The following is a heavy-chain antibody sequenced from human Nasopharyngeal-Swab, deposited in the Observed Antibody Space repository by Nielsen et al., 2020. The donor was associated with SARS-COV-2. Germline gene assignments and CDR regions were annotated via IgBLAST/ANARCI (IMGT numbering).Heavy chain of an antibody. Sequence: GGSLSLSCAASGFTFSSYAMHWVRQAPGKGLEWVAVISYDGSNKYYADSVKGRFTISRDNSKNTLYLQMNSLRAEDTAVYYCARVLGDYGDYWGQGTLVTVSS. CDR3: ARVLGDYGDY. V-gene: IGHV3-30-3*01. D-gene: IGHD2-15*01. CDR2: ISYDGSNK. J-gene: IGHJ4*02. CDR1: GFTFSSYA.